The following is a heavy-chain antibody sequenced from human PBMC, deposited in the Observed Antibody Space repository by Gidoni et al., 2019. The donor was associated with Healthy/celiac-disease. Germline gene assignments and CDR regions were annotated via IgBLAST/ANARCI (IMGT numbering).Heavy chain of an antibody. J-gene: IGHJ4*02. Sequence: QVQLQESGPGLVKPSETLSLTGTVAGGSISSYYWSWIRQPPGKGLEWIGYIYYSGSTNYTPSLKSRVTISVDTSKNQFSLKLSSVTAADTAVYYCARRGTVYGSGSYSFDYWGQGTLVTVSS. CDR3: ARRGTVYGSGSYSFDY. CDR2: IYYSGST. D-gene: IGHD3-10*01. V-gene: IGHV4-59*01. CDR1: GGSISSYY.